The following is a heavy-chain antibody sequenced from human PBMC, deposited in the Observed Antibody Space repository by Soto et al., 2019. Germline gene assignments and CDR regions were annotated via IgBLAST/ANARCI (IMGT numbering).Heavy chain of an antibody. CDR1: GFTFSSYA. Sequence: EVQLLESGGGLVQPGGSLRLSCAASGFTFSSYAMTWVRQAPGKGLEWVSGISGSGGSTYYAASVKGRFTISRDNSKNTLYLQMNSLRAEDTAVYYCAKDRFVGSGYLILDSWGQGPLVTVSS. CDR2: ISGSGGST. J-gene: IGHJ4*02. V-gene: IGHV3-23*01. D-gene: IGHD3-22*01. CDR3: AKDRFVGSGYLILDS.